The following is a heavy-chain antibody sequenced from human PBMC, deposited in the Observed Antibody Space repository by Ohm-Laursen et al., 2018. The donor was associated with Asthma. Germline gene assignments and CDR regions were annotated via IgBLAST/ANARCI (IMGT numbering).Heavy chain of an antibody. CDR2: ISHSGTT. CDR1: GVSISSCCW. CDR3: ASSSGSRSSHTVDY. Sequence: PSDTLSLTCPVSGVSISSCCWWSWVRQPPGKGLEWIGEISHSGTTSYNPSLQSRVTISLDESNNQFSLKLSSVTAADTAVYYCASSSGSRSSHTVDYWGQGTLVTVSA. J-gene: IGHJ4*02. D-gene: IGHD2-2*01. V-gene: IGHV4-4*02.